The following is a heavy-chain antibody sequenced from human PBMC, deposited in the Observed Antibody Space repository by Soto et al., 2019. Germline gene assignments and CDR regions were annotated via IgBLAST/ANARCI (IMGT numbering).Heavy chain of an antibody. V-gene: IGHV1-69*01. CDR3: ARGIVVVRGTWFDP. CDR2: IIPIFGTA. CDR1: GGTSSSYA. J-gene: IGHJ5*02. Sequence: VSLVQSGAEVKKPGSSGKFSCKASGGTSSSYAISWVRQAPEQGLEWMGGIIPIFGTANYAQKFQGRVTITADESTSTAYMELSSLRSEDTAVYYCARGIVVVRGTWFDPWGQGTLVTVSS. D-gene: IGHD3-22*01.